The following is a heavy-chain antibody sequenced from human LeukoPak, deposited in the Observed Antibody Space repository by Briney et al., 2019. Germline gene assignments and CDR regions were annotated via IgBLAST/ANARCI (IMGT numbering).Heavy chain of an antibody. D-gene: IGHD2-2*02. V-gene: IGHV5-51*01. CDR1: GYSFTSYW. CDR3: ARWDCSSTSCYSFDY. J-gene: IGHJ4*02. Sequence: GESLKISCKGSGYSFTSYWIGWVRQMPGKGLEWMGIIYPGDSDTRYSPSFQGQVTISADKSISTAYLQWSSLKASDTAMYYCARWDCSSTSCYSFDYWGQGTLVTASS. CDR2: IYPGDSDT.